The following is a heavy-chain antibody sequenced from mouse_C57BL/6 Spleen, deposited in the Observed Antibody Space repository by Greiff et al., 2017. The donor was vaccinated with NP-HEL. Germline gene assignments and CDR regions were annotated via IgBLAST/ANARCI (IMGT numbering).Heavy chain of an antibody. D-gene: IGHD1-1*01. CDR3: ARGVTTVVATSHYYAMDY. CDR2: IDPSDSET. V-gene: IGHV1-52*01. CDR1: GYTFTSYW. Sequence: QVQLQQPGAELVRPGSSVKLSCKASGYTFTSYWMHWVKQRPIQGLEWIGNIDPSDSETHYNQKFKDKATLTVDTSSSTAYMQLSSLTSEDSAVYYCARGVTTVVATSHYYAMDYWGKGTSVTVS. J-gene: IGHJ4*01.